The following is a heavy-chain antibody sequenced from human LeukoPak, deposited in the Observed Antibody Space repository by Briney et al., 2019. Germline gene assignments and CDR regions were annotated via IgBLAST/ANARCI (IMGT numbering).Heavy chain of an antibody. Sequence: AVNVSCKASVGTFSMYAISGVRQAPGRGGEGMVRIIPILGIDTYTQKSQGRVTITADKSTSTASMELSSLTSEDTAVYYCAGENTRGYCSSTSCYPPHYWGQGTLVTVSS. CDR1: VGTFSMYA. J-gene: IGHJ4*02. CDR2: IIPILGID. CDR3: AGENTRGYCSSTSCYPPHY. D-gene: IGHD2-2*03. V-gene: IGHV1-69*04.